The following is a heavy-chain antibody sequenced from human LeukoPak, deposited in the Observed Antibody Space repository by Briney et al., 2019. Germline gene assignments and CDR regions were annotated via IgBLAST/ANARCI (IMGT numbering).Heavy chain of an antibody. CDR3: ARGLGMATIAGDYFDY. Sequence: PGGSLRLSCAASGFTFSDYYMSWLRQAPGKGLEWVGYIYYSGSTNYNPSLKSRVTISVDTSKNQFSLKLSSVTAADTAVYYCARGLGMATIAGDYFDYWGQGTLVTVSS. V-gene: IGHV4-59*01. J-gene: IGHJ4*02. CDR2: IYYSGST. D-gene: IGHD5-24*01. CDR1: GFTFSDYY.